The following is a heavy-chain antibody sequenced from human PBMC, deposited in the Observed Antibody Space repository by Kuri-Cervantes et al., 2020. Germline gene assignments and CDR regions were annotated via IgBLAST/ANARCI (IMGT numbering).Heavy chain of an antibody. V-gene: IGHV3-48*01. Sequence: GESLKISCAASGFTFSNYAMTWVRQAPGKGLEWVSYISSSSSTIYYADSVKGRFTISRDNAKNSLYLQMNSLRAEDTAVYYCARDGDGYCSSTSCHDIWGQGAMVT. CDR1: GFTFSNYA. CDR3: ARDGDGYCSSTSCHDI. J-gene: IGHJ3*02. CDR2: ISSSSSTI. D-gene: IGHD2-2*01.